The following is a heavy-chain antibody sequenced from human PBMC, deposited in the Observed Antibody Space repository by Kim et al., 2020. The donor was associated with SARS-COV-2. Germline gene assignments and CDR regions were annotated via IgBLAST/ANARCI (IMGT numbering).Heavy chain of an antibody. CDR3: ARGYYDFWRGYYKVDGMDV. CDR1: GFTFSSYA. D-gene: IGHD3-3*01. CDR2: ISYDGSNK. V-gene: IGHV3-30-3*01. Sequence: GGSLRLSCAASGFTFSSYAMHWVRQAPGKGLEWVAVISYDGSNKYYADSVKGRFTISRDNSKNTLYLQMNSLRAEDTAVYYCARGYYDFWRGYYKVDGMDVWGQGTTVTVSS. J-gene: IGHJ6*02.